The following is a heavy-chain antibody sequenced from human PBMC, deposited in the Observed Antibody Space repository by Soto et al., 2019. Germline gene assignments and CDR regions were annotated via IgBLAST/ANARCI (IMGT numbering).Heavy chain of an antibody. Sequence: GVLRLSCAVSGFTVSGNYMSWVRQAPGKGLERVSVLYSGGTTYYADSVKGRFTISRHNSNNTLFLQMDSLRVDDTAIYYCARPAWGLWFGYMDVWGKGTTVTVSS. CDR1: GFTVSGNY. J-gene: IGHJ6*03. D-gene: IGHD3-10*01. CDR2: LYSGGTT. V-gene: IGHV3-53*04. CDR3: ARPAWGLWFGYMDV.